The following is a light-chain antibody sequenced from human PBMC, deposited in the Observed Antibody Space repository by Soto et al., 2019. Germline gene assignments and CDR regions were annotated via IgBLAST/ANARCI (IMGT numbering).Light chain of an antibody. Sequence: EIVLTQSPGTLSLSPGERATLSCRASQSVSSSYLAWYQQKPGQAPRLLIYGASSRSTGIPDRFSGSGSGTDFTLTISRLEPEDVEVYYCQQYGSSPPVTFGQGTKLEIK. CDR1: QSVSSSY. CDR2: GAS. V-gene: IGKV3-20*01. CDR3: QQYGSSPPVT. J-gene: IGKJ2*01.